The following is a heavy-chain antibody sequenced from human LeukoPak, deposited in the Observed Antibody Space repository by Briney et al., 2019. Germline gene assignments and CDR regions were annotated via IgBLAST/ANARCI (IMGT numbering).Heavy chain of an antibody. CDR3: SRESRSFCPGRY. D-gene: IGHD2-2*01. V-gene: IGHV4-4*02. CDR2: ISLTGET. Sequence: SETLSLTCGVSGGSVSSTNWRSWVRQPPGQGLEWIGEISLTGETNYNPSLNGRVTMSLDESRNQLSLDLTSVTAADTAIYYCSRESRSFCPGRYWGQGTLVIVPP. CDR1: GGSVSSTNW. J-gene: IGHJ4*02.